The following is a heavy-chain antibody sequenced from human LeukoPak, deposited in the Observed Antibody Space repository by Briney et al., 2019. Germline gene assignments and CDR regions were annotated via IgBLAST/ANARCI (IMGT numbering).Heavy chain of an antibody. D-gene: IGHD6-6*01. J-gene: IGHJ4*02. CDR1: GFTFSSYG. Sequence: HPGGSLRLSCAASGFTFSSYGMHWVRQAPGKGLEWVAVISYDGSNKYYADSVKGRFTISRDNSKNTLYLQMNSLRGEDTAVYYCAGAEYNSSPFDYWGQGTLVTVSS. V-gene: IGHV3-30*19. CDR3: AGAEYNSSPFDY. CDR2: ISYDGSNK.